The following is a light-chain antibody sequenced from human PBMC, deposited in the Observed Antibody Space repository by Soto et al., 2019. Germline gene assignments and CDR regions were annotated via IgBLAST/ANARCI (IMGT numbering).Light chain of an antibody. CDR3: QQRGNWPLT. Sequence: EIVLTQSPATLSLSPGERATLSWRASQSVSSYFAWYQQKPGQAPRLLIYDASNRATGIPARFSGSGSGTDFTLTISSLEPEDFAVYYCQQRGNWPLTFGQGTKVDIK. CDR1: QSVSSY. V-gene: IGKV3-11*01. CDR2: DAS. J-gene: IGKJ1*01.